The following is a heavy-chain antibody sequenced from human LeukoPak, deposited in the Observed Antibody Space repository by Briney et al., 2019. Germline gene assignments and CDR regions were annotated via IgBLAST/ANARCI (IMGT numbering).Heavy chain of an antibody. Sequence: GGSLRLSCAASGFSVGTNYMTWVRQAPGKGLEWVSGINWNGGSTGYADSVKGRFTISRDNAKNSLYLQMNSLRAEDTALYYCARVGYSYGFSYWGQGTLVTVSS. CDR2: INWNGGST. D-gene: IGHD5-18*01. CDR3: ARVGYSYGFSY. J-gene: IGHJ4*02. V-gene: IGHV3-20*04. CDR1: GFSVGTNY.